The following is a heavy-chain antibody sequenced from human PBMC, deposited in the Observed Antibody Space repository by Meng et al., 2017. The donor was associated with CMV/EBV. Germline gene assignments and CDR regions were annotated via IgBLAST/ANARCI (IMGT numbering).Heavy chain of an antibody. CDR2: IYYSGST. D-gene: IGHD2-15*01. CDR1: GFTFSSYS. J-gene: IGHJ5*02. V-gene: IGHV4-59*12. Sequence: ESLKISCAASGFTFSSYSMNWVRQAPGKGLEWIGSIYYSGSTNYNPSLKSRVTISVDTSKNQFSLKLSSVTAADTAVYYCARDRWLLNNWFDPWGQGTLVTVSS. CDR3: ARDRWLLNNWFDP.